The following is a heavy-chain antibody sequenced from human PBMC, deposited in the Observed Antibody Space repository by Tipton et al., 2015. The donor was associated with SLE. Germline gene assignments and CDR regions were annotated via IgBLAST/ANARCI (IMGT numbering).Heavy chain of an antibody. CDR3: IRDLAGREGY. CDR1: GFTFSYYW. J-gene: IGHJ4*02. Sequence: SLRLSCAASGFTFSYYWMHWVRQAPGKGLVWVSRINTDGRTTTYADSVKGRFTISRGNARNTLYLQMNSLRAEDAGVYYCIRDLAGREGYWGQGTLVTVSS. CDR2: INTDGRTT. V-gene: IGHV3-74*01. D-gene: IGHD6-19*01.